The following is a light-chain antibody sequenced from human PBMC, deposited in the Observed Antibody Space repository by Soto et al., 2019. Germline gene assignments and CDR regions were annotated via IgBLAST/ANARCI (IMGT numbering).Light chain of an antibody. J-gene: IGLJ1*01. CDR3: SSYTSSSTLEGV. Sequence: QSALTQPPSASGSPGQSVTISCTGTSSDVGGYKYVSWYQQHPGKAPKLMIFEVNKRPSGVPDRFSGSKSGNTASLTVSGLQAEDEADYYCSSYTSSSTLEGVFGTGTKLTVL. V-gene: IGLV2-8*01. CDR2: EVN. CDR1: SSDVGGYKY.